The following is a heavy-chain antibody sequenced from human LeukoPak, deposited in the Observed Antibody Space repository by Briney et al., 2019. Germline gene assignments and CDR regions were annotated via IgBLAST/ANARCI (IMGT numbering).Heavy chain of an antibody. CDR2: NSSSGSTI. J-gene: IGHJ4*02. CDR3: ARVKRGPRSYFDY. D-gene: IGHD3-10*01. V-gene: IGHV3-11*01. CDR1: GFTFSDYY. Sequence: PGGSLRLSCAASGFTFSDYYMSWLRQAPGKGLEWVSYNSSSGSTIYYADSVKGRFTISRDNAKNSLYLQMNSLRAEDTAVYYCARVKRGPRSYFDYWGQGTLVTVSS.